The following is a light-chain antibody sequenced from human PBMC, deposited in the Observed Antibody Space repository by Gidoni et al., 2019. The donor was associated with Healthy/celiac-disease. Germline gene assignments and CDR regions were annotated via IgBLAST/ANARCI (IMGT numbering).Light chain of an antibody. V-gene: IGKV2-28*01. CDR1: QSLLHSNGYNY. J-gene: IGKJ1*01. CDR3: KQAQLKGT. CDR2: LGS. Sequence: DMVMTQSPLSLPVTPGEPASISCRSSQSLLHSNGYNYLDWYLQKTGQSPLLLICLGSNRASGVPGRFSSSGSGTDITLKISRVEAEDVGVYCCKQAQLKGTFGQGTKVEIK.